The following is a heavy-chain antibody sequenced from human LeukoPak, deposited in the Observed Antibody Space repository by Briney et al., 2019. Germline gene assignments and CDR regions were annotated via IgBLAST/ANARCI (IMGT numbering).Heavy chain of an antibody. Sequence: GGSLRLSCAASGFTFSNYVMSWVRQAPGKGLEWVGRIESKTDGGTTDYAAPVKGRFTISRDDSTNTLYLQLNSLKSEDTAVYYCTTYGSGRKFDYWGQGILVTVSS. D-gene: IGHD3-10*01. V-gene: IGHV3-15*04. CDR1: GFTFSNYV. J-gene: IGHJ4*02. CDR3: TTYGSGRKFDY. CDR2: IESKTDGGTT.